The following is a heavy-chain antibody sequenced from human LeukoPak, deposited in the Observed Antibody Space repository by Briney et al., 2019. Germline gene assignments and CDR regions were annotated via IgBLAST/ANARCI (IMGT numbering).Heavy chain of an antibody. V-gene: IGHV1-46*01. Sequence: GASVKVSCKASGYTFTSYYMHWVRQAPGQGLEWMGIINPSGGSTSYAQKFQGRVTMTRDTSTSTVYMELSRLRSDDTAVYYCASSSWYVAPGYWGQGTLVTVSS. D-gene: IGHD6-13*01. CDR3: ASSSWYVAPGY. J-gene: IGHJ4*02. CDR1: GYTFTSYY. CDR2: INPSGGST.